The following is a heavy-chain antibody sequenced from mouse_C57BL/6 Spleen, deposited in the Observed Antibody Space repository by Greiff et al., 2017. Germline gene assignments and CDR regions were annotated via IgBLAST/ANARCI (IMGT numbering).Heavy chain of an antibody. CDR1: GFTFSSYA. J-gene: IGHJ3*01. V-gene: IGHV5-4*01. D-gene: IGHD2-4*01. CDR3: ARDGDDYDGGFAY. Sequence: VQLKQSGGGLVKPGGSLKLSCAASGFTFSSYAMSWVRQTPEKRLEWVATISDGGSYTYYPDNVKGRFTISRDNAKNNLYLQMSHLKSEDTAMYYCARDGDDYDGGFAYWGQGTLVTVSA. CDR2: ISDGGSYT.